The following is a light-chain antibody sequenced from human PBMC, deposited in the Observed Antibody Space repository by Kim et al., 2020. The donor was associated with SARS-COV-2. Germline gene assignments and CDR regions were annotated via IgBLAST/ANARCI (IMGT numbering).Light chain of an antibody. CDR3: QAWDTSIVV. Sequence: SYELTQPPSVSVSPGQTASITCFGDKLGDKYPCWYQQKPGQSPVLVIYQDNKRPSGIPERFSGSNSGDTATLTISGTQAMDEADYYCQAWDTSIVVFGGG. V-gene: IGLV3-1*01. J-gene: IGLJ3*02. CDR1: KLGDKY. CDR2: QDN.